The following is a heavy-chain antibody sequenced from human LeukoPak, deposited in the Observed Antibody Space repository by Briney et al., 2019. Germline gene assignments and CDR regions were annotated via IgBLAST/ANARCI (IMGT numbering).Heavy chain of an antibody. J-gene: IGHJ4*02. Sequence: SQTLSLTCTVSGGPISSGSYYWSWIRQPAGKGLEWIGRIYTSGSTNYNPSLKSRVTISVDTSKNQFSLKLSSVTAADTAVYYCAREVKGYYDSSGSENFDSWGQGTLVTVSS. D-gene: IGHD3-22*01. CDR1: GGPISSGSYY. V-gene: IGHV4-61*02. CDR3: AREVKGYYDSSGSENFDS. CDR2: IYTSGST.